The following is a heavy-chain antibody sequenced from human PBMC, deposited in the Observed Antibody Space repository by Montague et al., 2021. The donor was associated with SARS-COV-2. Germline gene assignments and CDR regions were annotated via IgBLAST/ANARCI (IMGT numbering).Heavy chain of an antibody. CDR3: ARQGRISMVRLNWFDP. V-gene: IGHV4-39*01. CDR1: RGSISGRSNY. CDR2: IYYSGST. J-gene: IGHJ5*02. D-gene: IGHD3-10*01. Sequence: SETLSLTCTVSRGSISGRSNYWGWIRQPPGKGLEWIGSIYYSGSTYYNPSLKSRVTISVDTSKNQFSLKLSSVTAADTAVYYCARQGRISMVRLNWFDPWGQGTLVTVSS.